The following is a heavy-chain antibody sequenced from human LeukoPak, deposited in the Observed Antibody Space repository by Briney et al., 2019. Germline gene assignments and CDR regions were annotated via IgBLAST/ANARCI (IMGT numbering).Heavy chain of an antibody. CDR3: ATSWGTAVAGHVGAFDY. V-gene: IGHV1-24*01. CDR2: FDPEDGET. J-gene: IGHJ4*02. CDR1: GYTLTELS. D-gene: IGHD6-19*01. Sequence: GASVKVSCKVSGYTLTELSMHWVRQAPGKGLEWMGGFDPEDGETIYAQKFQGRVTMTEDTSTDTAHMELSSLRSEDTAVYYCATSWGTAVAGHVGAFDYWGQGTLVTVSS.